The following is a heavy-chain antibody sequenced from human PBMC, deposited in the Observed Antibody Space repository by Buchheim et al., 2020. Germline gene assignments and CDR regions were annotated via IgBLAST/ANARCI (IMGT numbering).Heavy chain of an antibody. CDR2: IYYSGST. V-gene: IGHV4-59*01. CDR1: GGSISSYY. Sequence: QVQLQESGPGLVKPSETLSLTCTVSGGSISSYYWSWIRQPPGKGLEWIGYIYYSGSTNYNPSLKSRVTISVDTSKNQFSLKLSSVTAADTAVYYCARGGLDPTGTIGDWGQGTL. CDR3: ARGGLDPTGTIGD. D-gene: IGHD1-1*01. J-gene: IGHJ4*02.